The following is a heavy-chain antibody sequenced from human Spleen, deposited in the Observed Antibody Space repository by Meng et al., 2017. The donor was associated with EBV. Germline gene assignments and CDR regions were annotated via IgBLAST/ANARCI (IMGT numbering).Heavy chain of an antibody. Sequence: VRVQESGPGLGKPSGTLSLTCAVSGGSISSSNWWSWVRQPPGKGLEWIGEIYHSGITNYKPSLKSRVTISVDKSKNQFSLKLSSVTAADTAVYYCARAQDYYDSSGYVPHYFDYWGQGTLVTVSS. V-gene: IGHV4-4*02. D-gene: IGHD3-22*01. CDR3: ARAQDYYDSSGYVPHYFDY. J-gene: IGHJ4*02. CDR1: GGSISSSNW. CDR2: IYHSGIT.